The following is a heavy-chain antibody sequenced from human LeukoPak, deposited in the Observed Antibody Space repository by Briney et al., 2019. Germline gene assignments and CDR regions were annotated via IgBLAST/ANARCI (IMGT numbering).Heavy chain of an antibody. J-gene: IGHJ4*02. Sequence: ASVKVSCKASGYTFTVYYMHRVRQAPGQGLEWMGWINPNSGGTNYAQTFQGRVTMTRDTSISTAYMELSRLRSDDTAAYYCARESPEDVFDYWGQGTLVTVSS. CDR3: ARESPEDVFDY. CDR1: GYTFTVYY. CDR2: INPNSGGT. V-gene: IGHV1-2*02.